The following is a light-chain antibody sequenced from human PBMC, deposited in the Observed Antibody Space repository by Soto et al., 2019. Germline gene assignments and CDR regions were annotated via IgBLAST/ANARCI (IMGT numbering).Light chain of an antibody. V-gene: IGKV3-20*01. CDR2: GTS. CDR1: QSVSSN. Sequence: EIVMTQSPGTLSVSPGERATLSCRASQSVSSNLAWYQHKPGQAPRLLVYGTSNRATGIPDRFTGSGSGTDLTLTISSLEPEDFAVYYCEQYGSSPPSITFGQGTRLEIK. J-gene: IGKJ5*01. CDR3: EQYGSSPPSIT.